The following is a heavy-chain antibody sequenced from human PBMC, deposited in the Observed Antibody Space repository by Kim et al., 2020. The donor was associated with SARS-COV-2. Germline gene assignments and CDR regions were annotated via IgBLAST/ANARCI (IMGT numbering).Heavy chain of an antibody. Sequence: SETLSLTCAVYGGSFSGYYWSWIRQPPGKGLEWIGEINHSGSTNYNPSLKSRVTISVDTSKNQFSLKLSSVTAADTAVYYCARDNLACAFDIWGQGTMVTVSS. J-gene: IGHJ3*02. CDR1: GGSFSGYY. CDR3: ARDNLACAFDI. CDR2: INHSGST. V-gene: IGHV4-34*01.